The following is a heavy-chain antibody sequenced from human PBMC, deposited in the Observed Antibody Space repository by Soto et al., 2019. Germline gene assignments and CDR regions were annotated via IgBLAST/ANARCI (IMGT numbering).Heavy chain of an antibody. CDR2: ISYNSRVI. D-gene: IGHD1-26*01. J-gene: IGHJ3*01. V-gene: IGHV3-9*01. CDR1: GFSFHDYV. CDR3: VTPNWDSFSEGFNL. Sequence: EVKLVESGGGLVQPGRSLRLSCAASGFSFHDYVMHWVRQAPGKGLEWVSGISYNSRVIDYADSVKGRFTISRDNAENSLYLQMNSLTPEDTALYYCVTPNWDSFSEGFNLWGQGTMVTVSS.